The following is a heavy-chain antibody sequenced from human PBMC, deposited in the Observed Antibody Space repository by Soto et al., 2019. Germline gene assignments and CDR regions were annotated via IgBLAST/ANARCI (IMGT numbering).Heavy chain of an antibody. CDR1: GFTFNTAW. D-gene: IGHD2-15*01. Sequence: GGSLRLSCAASGFTFNTAWMSWVRQAPGRGLEWVGRIKSKTDGGTTDYAAPVKGRFTISRDDSKTTLYLQMNSLKTEDTAVYYCTTDCSGGSCYPGASYYYYGMDVWGQGTTVTVSS. V-gene: IGHV3-15*01. CDR2: IKSKTDGGTT. J-gene: IGHJ6*02. CDR3: TTDCSGGSCYPGASYYYYGMDV.